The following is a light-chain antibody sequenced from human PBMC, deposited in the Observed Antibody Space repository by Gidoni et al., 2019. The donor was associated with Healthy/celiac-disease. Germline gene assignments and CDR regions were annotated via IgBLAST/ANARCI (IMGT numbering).Light chain of an antibody. CDR3: QQYNNWPRWT. CDR2: GAS. J-gene: IGKJ1*01. CDR1: QSVSSN. V-gene: IGKV3-15*01. Sequence: EIVMTQSPATLSVSPGERATLSCRASQSVSSNLAWYQQKPGQAPRLLIYGASTRATGIPARFSGSGSGTEFTLTISSLQSEDFAVYYCQQYNNWPRWTFXQXTKVXIK.